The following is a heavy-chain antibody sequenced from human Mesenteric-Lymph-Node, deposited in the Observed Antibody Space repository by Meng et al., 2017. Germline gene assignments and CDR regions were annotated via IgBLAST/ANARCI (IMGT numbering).Heavy chain of an antibody. J-gene: IGHJ1*01. V-gene: IGHV4-31*09. D-gene: IGHD3-10*01. Sequence: QVQPQESGPGLVKPSQTLSLTCTVSGGSISSGCYYWSWIRQPPGKGLEWIGEIPHRGSSAYNPSLKSRVSMSIDKSKNQFSLKLTSVTAADTAVYHCLRGSGGSVWGQGTLVTVSS. CDR1: GGSISSGCYY. CDR3: LRGSGGSV. CDR2: IPHRGSS.